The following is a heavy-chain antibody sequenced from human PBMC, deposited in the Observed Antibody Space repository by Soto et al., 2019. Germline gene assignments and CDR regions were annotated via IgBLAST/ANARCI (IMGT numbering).Heavy chain of an antibody. CDR3: ARRAVPGTYFFDH. V-gene: IGHV2-5*02. D-gene: IGHD6-19*01. Sequence: QITLKESGPTLVKPTQTLTLTCTLSGLSLSTSGVGVGWIRQPPGKPLEWLALIFWDDDKLYSPSLSSRLTIPKDTSKNQVIFTMTNMDTVDTATYYCARRAVPGTYFFDHWGQGTLVTVSS. CDR1: GLSLSTSGVG. CDR2: IFWDDDK. J-gene: IGHJ4*02.